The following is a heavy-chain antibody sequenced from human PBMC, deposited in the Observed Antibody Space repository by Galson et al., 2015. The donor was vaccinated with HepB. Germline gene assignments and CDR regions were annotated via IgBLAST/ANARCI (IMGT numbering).Heavy chain of an antibody. CDR2: IKQDGSET. CDR1: GFTFTQFW. Sequence: SVTLSCAASGFTFTQFWPHWVRRAPGKGLKWVANIKQDGSETHYVQSAKGRFTITRDHAKNSVFLEMDRLRAVDTAGYYCARGNYGGDWGQGTLVTVSS. V-gene: IGHV3-7*03. D-gene: IGHD4-23*01. J-gene: IGHJ4*02. CDR3: ARGNYGGD.